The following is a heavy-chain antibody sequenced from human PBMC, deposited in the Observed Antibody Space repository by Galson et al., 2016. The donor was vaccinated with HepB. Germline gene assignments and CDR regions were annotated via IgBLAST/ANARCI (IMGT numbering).Heavy chain of an antibody. CDR3: ARPRDNYGHAIDI. V-gene: IGHV3-48*01. CDR2: ISSSGDTI. Sequence: SLRLSCAASGFTFSSSTMNWVRQSPGKGLEWVSYISSSGDTIYYADSVKGRFTISRGNAKNSLYLQMNSLRVADTAVYYCARPRDNYGHAIDIWGQGIMVTGSS. J-gene: IGHJ3*02. CDR1: GFTFSSST. D-gene: IGHD3-10*01.